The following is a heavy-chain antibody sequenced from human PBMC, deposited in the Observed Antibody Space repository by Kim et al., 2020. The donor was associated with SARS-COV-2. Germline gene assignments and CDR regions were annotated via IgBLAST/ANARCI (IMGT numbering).Heavy chain of an antibody. CDR2: IYYDGNNE. CDR3: ARVHYYGSESYMDYYYGMDV. Sequence: GGSLRLSCAASGFTFNTYGMHWVRQAPGKGLEWVAIIYYDGNNEYYPDSVKGRFTISRDNSKNTQYLQMNSLRVEDTAVYYCARVHYYGSESYMDYYYGMDVWGKGSTVTVSS. V-gene: IGHV3-33*01. CDR1: GFTFNTYG. D-gene: IGHD3-10*01. J-gene: IGHJ6*04.